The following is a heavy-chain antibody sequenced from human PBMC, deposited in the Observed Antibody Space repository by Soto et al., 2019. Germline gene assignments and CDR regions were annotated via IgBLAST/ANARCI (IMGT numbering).Heavy chain of an antibody. CDR1: GFTFSSYA. CDR3: AKDITMVRGARPRFDP. Sequence: LRLSCAASGFTFSSYAMSWVRQAPGKGLEWVSAISGSGGSTYYADSVKGRFTISRDNSKNTLYLQMNSLRAEDTAVYYCAKDITMVRGARPRFDPWGQGTLVTVSS. CDR2: ISGSGGST. D-gene: IGHD3-10*01. V-gene: IGHV3-23*01. J-gene: IGHJ5*02.